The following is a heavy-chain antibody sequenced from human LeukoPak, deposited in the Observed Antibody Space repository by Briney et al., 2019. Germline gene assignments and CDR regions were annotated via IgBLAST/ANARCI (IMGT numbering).Heavy chain of an antibody. J-gene: IGHJ3*02. CDR1: GFTFSSYG. V-gene: IGHV3-23*01. CDR3: AKDARIAAAGTGDAFDI. CDR2: ISGSGGST. Sequence: GGTLRLSCAASGFTFSSYGMSWVRQAPGKGLEWVSAISGSGGSTYYADSVKGRFTISRDNSKNTLYLQMNSLRAEDTAVYYCAKDARIAAAGTGDAFDIWGQGTMVTVSS. D-gene: IGHD6-13*01.